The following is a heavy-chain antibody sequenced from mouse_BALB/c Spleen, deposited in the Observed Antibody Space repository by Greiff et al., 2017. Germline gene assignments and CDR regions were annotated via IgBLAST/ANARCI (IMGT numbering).Heavy chain of an antibody. D-gene: IGHD2-1*01. Sequence: EVQLQQSGGGLVQPGGSLKLSCAASGFTFSSYTMSWVRQTPEKRLEWVAYISNGGGSTYYPDTVKGRFTISSDNAKNTLYLQMGSLKSEDTAMYYCARHAYYGNYVGAMDYWGQGTSVTVSS. V-gene: IGHV5-12-2*01. CDR3: ARHAYYGNYVGAMDY. J-gene: IGHJ4*01. CDR1: GFTFSSYT. CDR2: ISNGGGST.